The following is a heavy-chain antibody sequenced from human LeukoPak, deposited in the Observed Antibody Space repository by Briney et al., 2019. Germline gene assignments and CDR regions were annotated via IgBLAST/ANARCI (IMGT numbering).Heavy chain of an antibody. D-gene: IGHD1-26*01. Sequence: PGGSLRLSCAASGFTFSSYAMSWVRQAPGKGLEWVSAISGSGGSTYYADSVKGRFTISRDNSKNTLYLQMNSLRAEDTAVYYCAKVPLNPSVGRDYYFDYWGQGTLVTVSS. CDR3: AKVPLNPSVGRDYYFDY. CDR1: GFTFSSYA. CDR2: ISGSGGST. J-gene: IGHJ4*02. V-gene: IGHV3-23*01.